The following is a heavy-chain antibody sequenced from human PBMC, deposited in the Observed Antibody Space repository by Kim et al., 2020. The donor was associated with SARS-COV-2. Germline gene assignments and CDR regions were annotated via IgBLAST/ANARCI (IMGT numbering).Heavy chain of an antibody. CDR3: ARALSRGYYYVRVIAAFG. CDR1: GGSIGSYY. CDR2: IYYSGST. D-gene: IGHD3-22*01. J-gene: IGHJ3*02. V-gene: IGHV4-59*13. Sequence: SETLSLTCTVSGGSIGSYYWSWIRQPPGKGLEWIGYIYYSGSTNYNHTLKSRVTVSVYTSKNQISLKLSSITAAATAVAYCARALSRGYYYVRVIAAFG.